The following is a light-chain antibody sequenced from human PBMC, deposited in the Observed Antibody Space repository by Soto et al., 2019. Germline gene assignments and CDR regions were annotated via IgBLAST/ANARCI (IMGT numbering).Light chain of an antibody. J-gene: IGLJ1*01. CDR3: TSYTSDSTYV. V-gene: IGLV2-14*01. Sequence: QSVLTQPASGSGSPGQSITISCTGTSADVGRYNYVSWYQQHPGKAPKLMVYDVSNRPSWVSNRFSGSKSGITASLTISGLQAEDGADYYCTSYTSDSTYVFGIGTKVTVL. CDR2: DVS. CDR1: SADVGRYNY.